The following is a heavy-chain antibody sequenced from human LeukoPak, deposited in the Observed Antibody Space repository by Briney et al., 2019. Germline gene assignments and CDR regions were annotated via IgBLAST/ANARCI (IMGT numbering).Heavy chain of an antibody. J-gene: IGHJ4*02. V-gene: IGHV4-34*01. Sequence: PSETLSLTCAVYGRSFSGYYWSWIRQPPGKGLEWIGEINHSGSTNYNPSLKSRVTISVDTSKNQFSLKLSSVTAADTAVYYCARGKIAAAAPGYFDYWGQGTLVTVSS. D-gene: IGHD6-13*01. CDR3: ARGKIAAAAPGYFDY. CDR1: GRSFSGYY. CDR2: INHSGST.